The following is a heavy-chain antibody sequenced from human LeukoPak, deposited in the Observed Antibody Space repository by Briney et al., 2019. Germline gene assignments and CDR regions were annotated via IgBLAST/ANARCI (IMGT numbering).Heavy chain of an antibody. J-gene: IGHJ2*01. CDR2: ISNDGYNK. CDR1: GFTFNSYG. CDR3: TTGGEWFGPFDL. V-gene: IGHV3-30*03. D-gene: IGHD3-10*01. Sequence: GGSLRLSCAASGFTFNSYGMHWVRQAPGEGLEWVAVISNDGYNKYYTDSVKGRFTISRDNSKNTLYLQMNSLKTEDTAVYYCTTGGEWFGPFDLWGRGTLVTVSS.